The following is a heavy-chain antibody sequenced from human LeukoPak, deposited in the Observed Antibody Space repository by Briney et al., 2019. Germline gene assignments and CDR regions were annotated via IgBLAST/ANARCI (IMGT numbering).Heavy chain of an antibody. V-gene: IGHV3-9*01. J-gene: IGHJ4*02. Sequence: PGGSLRLSCAASGFTFDDYAMHWVRQAPGKGLEWVSGISWNSGSIGYADSVKGRFTISRDNAKNSLYLQMNSLRAEDTAVYYCARDSYGDANFDSWGQGTLVTVSS. D-gene: IGHD4-17*01. CDR1: GFTFDDYA. CDR3: ARDSYGDANFDS. CDR2: ISWNSGSI.